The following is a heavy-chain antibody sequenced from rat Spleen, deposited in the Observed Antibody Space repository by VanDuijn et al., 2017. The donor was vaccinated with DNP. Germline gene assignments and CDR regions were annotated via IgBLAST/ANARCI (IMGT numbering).Heavy chain of an antibody. Sequence: EVQLVESGGGLVQPGRSLTLSCEVSGFTFNNYFMAWVRQAPTKGLEWVASISTGGGNTYYRDSVKGRFTISRDDAQNILYLQMDSLRSEETATYYCARHASFYGYNPYWYSDFWGPGTMVTVSS. J-gene: IGHJ1*01. V-gene: IGHV5S11*01. CDR2: ISTGGGNT. CDR1: GFTFNNYF. CDR3: ARHASFYGYNPYWYSDF. D-gene: IGHD1-7*01.